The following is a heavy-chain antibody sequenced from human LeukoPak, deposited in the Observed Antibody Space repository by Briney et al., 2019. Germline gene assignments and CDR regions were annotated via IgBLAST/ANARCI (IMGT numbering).Heavy chain of an antibody. CDR3: ARGMAAAYDYNWFDP. Sequence: SETLSLTCAVSGGSISSGGYSWSWIRQPPGKGLEWIGYIYYSGSTYYNPSLKSRVTISVDTSKNQFSLKLDSVTAADTAVYFCARGMAAAYDYNWFDPWGPGTLVTVSS. CDR1: GGSISSGGYS. J-gene: IGHJ5*02. V-gene: IGHV4-30-4*07. CDR2: IYYSGST. D-gene: IGHD5-12*01.